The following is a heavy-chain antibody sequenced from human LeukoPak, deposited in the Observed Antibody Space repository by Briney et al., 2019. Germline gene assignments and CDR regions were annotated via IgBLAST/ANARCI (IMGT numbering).Heavy chain of an antibody. CDR2: IYYSGST. Sequence: PSETLSLTCTVSGGSISSSSYYWGWLRQPPGKGLEWIGSIYYSGSTYYNPSLKSRVTISVDTSTNQFSLKLSSVTAADTAVYYCARVGHSGQRVHRYYYYYYMDVWGKGTTVTVSS. V-gene: IGHV4-39*07. CDR3: ARVGHSGQRVHRYYYYYYMDV. J-gene: IGHJ6*03. CDR1: GGSISSSSYY. D-gene: IGHD1-14*01.